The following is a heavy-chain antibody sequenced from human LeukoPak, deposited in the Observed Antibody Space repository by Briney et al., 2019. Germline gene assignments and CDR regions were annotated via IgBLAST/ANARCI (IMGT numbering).Heavy chain of an antibody. CDR2: IVVGSGNT. Sequence: SVKVSCKASGFTFTSSAMQWVRQARGQRLEWIGWIVVGSGNTNYAQKFQERVTMTRDMSTSTVYMELSSLRSEDTAVYYCAGGTYSSGWDYYYYMDVWGKGTTVTVSS. D-gene: IGHD6-25*01. J-gene: IGHJ6*03. V-gene: IGHV1-58*02. CDR1: GFTFTSSA. CDR3: AGGTYSSGWDYYYYMDV.